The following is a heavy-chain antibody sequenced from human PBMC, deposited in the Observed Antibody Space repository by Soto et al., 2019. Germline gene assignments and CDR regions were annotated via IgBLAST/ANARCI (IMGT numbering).Heavy chain of an antibody. Sequence: PGESLKISCKGSGYSFTSYWISWVRQMPGKGLEWMGRIDPSDSYTNYSPSFQGHVTISADKSISTAYLQWSSLKASDTAMYYCARDGSYFPQYNWFDPWGQGTLVTVSS. V-gene: IGHV5-10-1*01. J-gene: IGHJ5*02. CDR2: IDPSDSYT. D-gene: IGHD1-26*01. CDR3: ARDGSYFPQYNWFDP. CDR1: GYSFTSYW.